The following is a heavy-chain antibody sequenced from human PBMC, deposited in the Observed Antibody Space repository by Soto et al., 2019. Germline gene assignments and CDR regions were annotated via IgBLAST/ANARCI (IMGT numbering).Heavy chain of an antibody. CDR2: IYHSGST. J-gene: IGHJ4*02. CDR3: AASYYYGSGSYYPFDY. Sequence: SETLSLTCAVSGYSISSGYYRGWIRQPPGKGLEWIGSIYHSGSTYYNPSLKSRVTISVDTSKNQFSLKLSSVTAADTAVYYCAASYYYGSGSYYPFDYWGQGTLVTVSS. D-gene: IGHD3-10*01. V-gene: IGHV4-38-2*01. CDR1: GYSISSGYY.